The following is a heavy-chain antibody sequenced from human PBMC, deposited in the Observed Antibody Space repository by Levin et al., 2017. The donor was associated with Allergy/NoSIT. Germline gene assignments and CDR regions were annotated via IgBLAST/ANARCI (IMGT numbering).Heavy chain of an antibody. CDR1: GGSFSGYY. V-gene: IGHV4-34*01. CDR2: INHSGST. CDR3: ARTAGFERSQRLYGWFDR. D-gene: IGHD6-25*01. Sequence: GSLRLSCAVYGGSFSGYYWSWIRQPPGKGLEWIGEINHSGSTNYNPSLKSRVTISVDTSKNQFSLKLSSVTAADTAVYYCARTAGFERSQRLYGWFDRWGQGTLVTDAS. J-gene: IGHJ5*02.